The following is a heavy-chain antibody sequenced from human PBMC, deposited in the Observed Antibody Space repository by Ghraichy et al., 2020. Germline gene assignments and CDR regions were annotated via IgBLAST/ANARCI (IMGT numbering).Heavy chain of an antibody. Sequence: ASVKVSCKASGYTFTSYGISWVRQAPGQGLEWMGWISAYNGNTNYAQKLQGRVTMTTDTSTSTAYMELRSLRSDDTAVYYCARDGSCSSTSCYYDYYYYGMDVWGQGITVTVSS. D-gene: IGHD2-2*01. CDR3: ARDGSCSSTSCYYDYYYYGMDV. CDR1: GYTFTSYG. V-gene: IGHV1-18*01. CDR2: ISAYNGNT. J-gene: IGHJ6*02.